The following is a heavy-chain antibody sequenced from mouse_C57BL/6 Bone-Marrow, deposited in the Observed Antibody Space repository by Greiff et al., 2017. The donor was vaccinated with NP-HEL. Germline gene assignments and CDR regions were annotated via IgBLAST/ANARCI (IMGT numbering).Heavy chain of an antibody. CDR2: IYPGSGST. CDR3: ARLDFRVLYGNLYYAMDY. CDR1: GYTFTSYW. Sequence: VKLQQPGAELVKPGASVKMSCKASGYTFTSYWITWVKQRPGQGLEWIGDIYPGSGSTNYNEKFKSKATLTVDTSSSTAYMQLSSLTSEDSAVYYCARLDFRVLYGNLYYAMDYWGQGTSVTVSS. D-gene: IGHD2-1*01. J-gene: IGHJ4*01. V-gene: IGHV1-55*01.